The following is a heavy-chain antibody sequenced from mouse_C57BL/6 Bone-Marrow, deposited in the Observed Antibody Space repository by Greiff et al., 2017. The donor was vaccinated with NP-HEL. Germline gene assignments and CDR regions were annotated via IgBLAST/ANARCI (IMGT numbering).Heavy chain of an antibody. V-gene: IGHV1-81*01. J-gene: IGHJ1*03. CDR3: GKYYGSSYAYFDV. Sequence: QVQLQQSGAELARPGASVKLSCKASGYTFTSYGISWVKQRTGQGLEWIGEIYPRSGNTYYNEKFKGKATLTADKSSSTAYMELRSLTSEDSAVYFCGKYYGSSYAYFDVWGTGTTVTVSS. CDR2: IYPRSGNT. D-gene: IGHD1-1*01. CDR1: GYTFTSYG.